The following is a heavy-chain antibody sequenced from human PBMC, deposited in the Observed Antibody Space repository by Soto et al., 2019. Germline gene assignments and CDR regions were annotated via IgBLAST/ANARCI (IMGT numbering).Heavy chain of an antibody. CDR3: ARDVYCSSTSCYTHSLWGMDV. CDR2: ISAYNGDT. D-gene: IGHD2-2*02. CDR1: GYTFTSYS. J-gene: IGHJ6*02. Sequence: ASVKVSCKASGYTFTSYSISWVRQAPGQGLEWMGWISAYNGDTNYAQKLQGRVTMTTDTSTSTAYMELRSLRSDDTAVYYCARDVYCSSTSCYTHSLWGMDVWGQGTTVTVSS. V-gene: IGHV1-18*01.